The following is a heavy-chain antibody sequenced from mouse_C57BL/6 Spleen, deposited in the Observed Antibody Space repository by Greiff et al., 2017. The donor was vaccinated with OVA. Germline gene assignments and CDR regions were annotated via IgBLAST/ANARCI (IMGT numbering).Heavy chain of an antibody. D-gene: IGHD2-4*01. CDR2: IYPGSGST. J-gene: IGHJ3*01. CDR1: GYTFTSYW. V-gene: IGHV1-55*01. Sequence: QVQLQQPGAELVKPGASVKMSCKASGYTFTSYWITWVKQRPGQGLEWIGDIYPGSGSTNYNEKFKSKATLTVDTSSSTAYMQLSSLTSEDSAVYYCARSPYYDCEGWFAYWGQGTLVTVSA. CDR3: ARSPYYDCEGWFAY.